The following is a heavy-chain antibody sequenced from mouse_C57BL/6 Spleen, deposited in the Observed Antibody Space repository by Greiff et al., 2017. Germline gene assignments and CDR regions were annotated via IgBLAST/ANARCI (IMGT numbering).Heavy chain of an antibody. CDR2: IDPSDSYP. CDR1: GYTFTSYW. Sequence: QVQLQQPGAELVKPGASVKLSCKASGYTFTSYWMQWVKQRPGQGLEWIGEIDPSDSYPNYNQKFKGKAPLTVDTSSSTAYMQLSSLTSEDSAVDYCARSERQGYLTGDAMDYWGQGTSVTVSS. J-gene: IGHJ4*01. CDR3: ARSERQGYLTGDAMDY. D-gene: IGHD3-1*01. V-gene: IGHV1-50*01.